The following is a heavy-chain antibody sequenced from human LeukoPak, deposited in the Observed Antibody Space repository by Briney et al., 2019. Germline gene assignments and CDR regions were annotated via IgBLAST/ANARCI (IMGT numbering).Heavy chain of an antibody. CDR2: LSGSGITT. Sequence: GGSLRLSCEGSGFTFSDNFLTWIRQAPGKGLEWVSTLSGSGITTYYADSVKGRFTISRDNSKNTLYLQMNSLRAEDTAVYYCAKGIYSSGWSYFDYWGHGTLVTVSS. CDR1: GFTFSDNF. V-gene: IGHV3-23*01. CDR3: AKGIYSSGWSYFDY. D-gene: IGHD6-19*01. J-gene: IGHJ4*01.